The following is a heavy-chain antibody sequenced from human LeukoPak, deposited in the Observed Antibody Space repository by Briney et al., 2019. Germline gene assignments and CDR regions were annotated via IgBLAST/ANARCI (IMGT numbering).Heavy chain of an antibody. CDR2: INPNSGGT. CDR1: GYTFTGYY. Sequence: GASVKVSCKASGYTFTGYYMHWVRQAPGQGLEWMGWINPNSGGTNYAQKFQGRVTMTRDTSISTAYMELSRLRSDDTAVYYCARDYCSSTSCYLNYFDYWGQGTLVTVSS. J-gene: IGHJ4*02. CDR3: ARDYCSSTSCYLNYFDY. D-gene: IGHD2-2*01. V-gene: IGHV1-2*02.